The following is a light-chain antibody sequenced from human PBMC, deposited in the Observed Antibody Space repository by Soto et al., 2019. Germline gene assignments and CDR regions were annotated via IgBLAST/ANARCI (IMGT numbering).Light chain of an antibody. CDR2: SNN. J-gene: IGLJ2*01. CDR1: SSNIGSNT. Sequence: QSVLTQPPSASGTPGQRVTISCSGSSSNIGSNTVNWYQQLPGTAPKLLIYSNNQRPAGVPDRFSGSKSGTSASLAISGLQSEAEADYYCAAWDDSRNGPVVFGGGTKLTVL. CDR3: AAWDDSRNGPVV. V-gene: IGLV1-44*01.